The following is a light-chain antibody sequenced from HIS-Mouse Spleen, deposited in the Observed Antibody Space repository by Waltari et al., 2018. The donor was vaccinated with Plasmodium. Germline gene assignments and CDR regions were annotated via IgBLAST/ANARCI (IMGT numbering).Light chain of an antibody. Sequence: SYELTQPLSVPVSPGQTARITCSGDASPNTHAYWDQQKSGQAPVLVIYEDSKRPAGIPERFSGSSSGTMATLTISGAQVEDEADYYCYSTDSSGNHRVFGGGTKLTVL. J-gene: IGLJ3*02. CDR2: EDS. CDR1: ASPNTH. V-gene: IGLV3-10*01. CDR3: YSTDSSGNHRV.